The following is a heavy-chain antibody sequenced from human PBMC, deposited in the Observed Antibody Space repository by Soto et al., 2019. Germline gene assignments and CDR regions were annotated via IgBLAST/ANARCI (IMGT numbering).Heavy chain of an antibody. V-gene: IGHV4-59*01. D-gene: IGHD3-10*01. J-gene: IGHJ6*02. CDR3: ARARITMVREVIKYNMDV. Sequence: SETLSLTCTVSGGSISSYYWSWIRRPPGKGLEWIGYIYNSGSTHSNPSLQSRVTISVDTSKNQFSLKLSSVTAADTGIYYCARARITMVREVIKYNMDVWGQGTTVTVSS. CDR1: GGSISSYY. CDR2: IYNSGST.